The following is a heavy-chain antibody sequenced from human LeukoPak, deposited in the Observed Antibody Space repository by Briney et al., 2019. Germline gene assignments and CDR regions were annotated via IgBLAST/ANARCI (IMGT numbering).Heavy chain of an antibody. Sequence: ASVKVSCKASGYTFTSYGISWVRQAPGQGLEWMGWISAYNGNTNYAQKLQGRVTMTTDTSTSTAYMELRSLRSDDTAVYYCARRFRRRGSGYAFDIWGQGTMVTVSS. V-gene: IGHV1-18*01. CDR1: GYTFTSYG. D-gene: IGHD3-22*01. CDR2: ISAYNGNT. CDR3: ARRFRRRGSGYAFDI. J-gene: IGHJ3*02.